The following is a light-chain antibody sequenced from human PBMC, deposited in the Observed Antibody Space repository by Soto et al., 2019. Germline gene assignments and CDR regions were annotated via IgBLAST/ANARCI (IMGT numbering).Light chain of an antibody. Sequence: QSVLTQPPSVSAAPGQKVTISCSGSSSNIGNNYVSWYQQHLGKAPKLIIYEVTLRPSGVPDRFSGSKSGNTASLTVSGLQADDEADYYCSAYAGSNTFVFGTGTKVTVL. J-gene: IGLJ1*01. CDR1: SSNIGNNY. CDR2: EVT. V-gene: IGLV2-8*01. CDR3: SAYAGSNTFV.